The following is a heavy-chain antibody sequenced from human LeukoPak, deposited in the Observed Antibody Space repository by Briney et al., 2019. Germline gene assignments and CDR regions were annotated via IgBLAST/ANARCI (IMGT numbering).Heavy chain of an antibody. Sequence: SETLSLTCAVYGGSFSGYYWSWIRQPPGKGLEWIGYIYYSGSTYYNPSLKSRVTISVDTSKNQFSLKLSSVTAADTAVYYCARDSDWGDTPGHWGQGTLVTVSS. CDR3: ARDSDWGDTPGH. CDR1: GGSFSGYY. CDR2: IYYSGST. D-gene: IGHD3-16*01. V-gene: IGHV4-34*09. J-gene: IGHJ4*02.